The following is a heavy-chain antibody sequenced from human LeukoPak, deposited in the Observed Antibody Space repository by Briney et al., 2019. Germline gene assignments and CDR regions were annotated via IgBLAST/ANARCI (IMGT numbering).Heavy chain of an antibody. CDR1: GFTFSDYY. CDR3: ARPRGNVEMATIPFDY. CDR2: ISSSGSTI. J-gene: IGHJ4*02. V-gene: IGHV3-11*04. D-gene: IGHD5-24*01. Sequence: GGSLRLSCAASGFTFSDYYMSWIRQAPGKGLEGVSYISSSGSTIYYADSVKGRFTISRDNAENSLYLQMNSLRAEDTAVYYCARPRGNVEMATIPFDYWGQGTLVTISS.